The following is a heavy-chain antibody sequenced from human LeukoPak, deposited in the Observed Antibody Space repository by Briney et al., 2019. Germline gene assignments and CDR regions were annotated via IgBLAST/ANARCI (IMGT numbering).Heavy chain of an antibody. J-gene: IGHJ3*02. CDR1: GYTFSSYG. CDR2: INTNTGNP. V-gene: IGHV7-4-1*02. CDR3: ARALTDFWSGYYFWIAFDI. Sequence: EASVKVSCKASGYTFSSYGIIWVRQAPGQGLECMGWINTNTGNPTYAQGFTGRFVFSLDTSVSTAYLQISSLKAEDTAVYYCARALTDFWSGYYFWIAFDIWGQGTMVTVSS. D-gene: IGHD3-3*01.